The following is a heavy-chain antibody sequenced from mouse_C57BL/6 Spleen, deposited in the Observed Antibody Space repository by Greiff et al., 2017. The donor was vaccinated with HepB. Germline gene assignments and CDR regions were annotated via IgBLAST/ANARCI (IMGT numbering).Heavy chain of an antibody. CDR3: ARVYDGYYHYYAMDY. Sequence: QVQLQQPGAELVKPGASVKLSCKASGYTFTSYWMHWVKQRPGQGLEWIGMIHPNSGSTNYNEKFKSKATLTVDKSSSTAYMQLSILTSEDSAVYYCARVYDGYYHYYAMDYWGQGTSVTVSS. CDR1: GYTFTSYW. J-gene: IGHJ4*01. D-gene: IGHD2-3*01. V-gene: IGHV1-64*01. CDR2: IHPNSGST.